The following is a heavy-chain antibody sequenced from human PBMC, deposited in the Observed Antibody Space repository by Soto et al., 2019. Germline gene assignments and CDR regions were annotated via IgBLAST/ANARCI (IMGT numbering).Heavy chain of an antibody. J-gene: IGHJ4*01. CDR1: GYTFTSYA. CDR2: INAGNGNT. CDR3: ARQGTYYHSRELDY. D-gene: IGHD3-22*01. V-gene: IGHV1-3*01. Sequence: ASVKVSCKASGYTFTSYAMHWVRQAPGQRLEWMGWINAGNGNTKYSQKFQGRVTITRDTSASTAYMELSSLRSEDTAVYYCARQGTYYHSRELDYWGQGTLVTVSS.